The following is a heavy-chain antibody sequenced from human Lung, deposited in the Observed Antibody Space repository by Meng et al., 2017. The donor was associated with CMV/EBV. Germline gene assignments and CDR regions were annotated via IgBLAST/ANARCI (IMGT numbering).Heavy chain of an antibody. CDR2: ISSSGTYI. CDR3: ARDVSPRSSAYFAIYYFYALDV. V-gene: IGHV3-21*01. D-gene: IGHD2-21*01. CDR1: GFTFSSYS. J-gene: IGHJ6*02. Sequence: ESXKISXAASGFTFSSYSMNWVRQAPGKGLEWVSSISSSGTYIYYADSVKGQFTISRDNAQNSLYLQMNSLRAEDTAVYYCARDVSPRSSAYFAIYYFYALDVWGQGTXVTVSS.